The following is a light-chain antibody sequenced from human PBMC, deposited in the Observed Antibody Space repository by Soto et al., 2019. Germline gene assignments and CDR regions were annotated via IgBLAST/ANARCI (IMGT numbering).Light chain of an antibody. J-gene: IGKJ1*01. CDR1: QTVSSTY. CDR3: QQYGTSPRT. V-gene: IGKV3-20*01. CDR2: GAS. Sequence: EIVLTQSPGTLSLSPGERATLSCRASQTVSSTYLAWYQQRPGQAPRLLIYGASSRATGIPDRFSGSGSGTDFPLPLRSRGPEDVEGYYSQQYGTSPRTFGQGTKVES.